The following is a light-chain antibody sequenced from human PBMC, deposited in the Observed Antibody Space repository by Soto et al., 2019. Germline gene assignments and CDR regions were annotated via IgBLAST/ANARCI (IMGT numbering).Light chain of an antibody. CDR2: RAS. CDR3: HQYNNWFPFT. J-gene: IGKJ5*01. CDR1: ESVNNK. Sequence: EVVLPQSPATLSVSPGERATLSCRASESVNNKLGWYQQKPGQAPRLLIYRASTRATGIPARFSGSGSGTEFTLTISSLQSEDSAVYYCHQYNNWFPFTFGQGTRLEIK. V-gene: IGKV3-15*01.